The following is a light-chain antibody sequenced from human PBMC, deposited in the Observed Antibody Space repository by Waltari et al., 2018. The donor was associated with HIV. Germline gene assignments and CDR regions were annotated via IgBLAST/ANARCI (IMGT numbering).Light chain of an antibody. Sequence: AIQLTQSPSSLSASVGDRVTITCRASQGISSALAWYQQKPGKAPKLLIYEAYSLESGVPSRFSGSGSGTDFTLTISSLQPADFATYYCQHFNSYPHTFGQGTKLEIK. CDR1: QGISSA. J-gene: IGKJ2*01. CDR3: QHFNSYPHT. V-gene: IGKV1-13*02. CDR2: EAY.